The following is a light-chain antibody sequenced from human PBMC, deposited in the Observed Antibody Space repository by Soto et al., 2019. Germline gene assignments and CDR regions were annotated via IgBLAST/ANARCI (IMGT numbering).Light chain of an antibody. CDR3: QQYNTWPRT. CDR1: QSVSTN. J-gene: IGKJ1*01. CDR2: GAS. V-gene: IGKV3-15*01. Sequence: EIVMTQSPATLSVPPGERATLSCRASQSVSTNFAWYQQKPGQAPRLLIYGASTRATAVPARFTASGSGTEFTLTISSLQSEDFAVYYCQQYNTWPRTFGQGTKGDI.